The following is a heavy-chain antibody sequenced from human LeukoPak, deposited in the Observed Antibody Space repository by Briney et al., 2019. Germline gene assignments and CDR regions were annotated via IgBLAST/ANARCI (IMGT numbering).Heavy chain of an antibody. Sequence: GRSLRLSCTASGFTFGDYAMSWFRQAPGKGLEWVGFIRSKAYGGTTEYAASVKGRFTISRDDSKSIAYLQMDSLKTEDTAVYYCTIVVVTAPVYWGQGTLVTVSS. J-gene: IGHJ4*02. CDR1: GFTFGDYA. V-gene: IGHV3-49*03. CDR2: IRSKAYGGTT. D-gene: IGHD2-21*02. CDR3: TIVVVTAPVY.